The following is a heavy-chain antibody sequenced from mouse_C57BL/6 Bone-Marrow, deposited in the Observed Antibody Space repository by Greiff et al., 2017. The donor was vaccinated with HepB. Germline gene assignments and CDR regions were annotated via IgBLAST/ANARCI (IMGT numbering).Heavy chain of an antibody. CDR1: GFTFSDYY. CDR3: ARPDGSSLYWYFDV. D-gene: IGHD1-1*01. V-gene: IGHV5-12*01. Sequence: EVQVVESGGGLVQPGGSLKLSCAASGFTFSDYYMYWVRQTPEKRLEWVAYISNGGGSTYYPDTVKGRFTISRDNAKNTLYLQMSRLKSEDTAMYYCARPDGSSLYWYFDVWGTGTTVTVSS. J-gene: IGHJ1*03. CDR2: ISNGGGST.